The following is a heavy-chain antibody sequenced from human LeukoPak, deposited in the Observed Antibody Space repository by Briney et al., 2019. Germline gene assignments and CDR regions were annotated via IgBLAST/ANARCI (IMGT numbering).Heavy chain of an antibody. CDR2: IYPDDSDT. Sequence: GESLKISCKGSGYIFTNYWIAWVRQKPGKGLEWMGMIYPDDSDTRYSPSFQGQVTISADKSISTAYLQWSSLKASDTAMYYCARREEYGSGTHWDYWGQGTLVTVSS. J-gene: IGHJ4*02. CDR3: ARREEYGSGTHWDY. V-gene: IGHV5-51*01. D-gene: IGHD3-10*01. CDR1: GYIFTNYW.